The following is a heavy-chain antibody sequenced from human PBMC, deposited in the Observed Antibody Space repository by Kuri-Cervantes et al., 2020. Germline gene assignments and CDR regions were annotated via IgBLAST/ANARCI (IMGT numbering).Heavy chain of an antibody. CDR2: ISYDGSNK. CDR3: AKDIGPGAAAQEDYYYGMDV. J-gene: IGHJ6*02. CDR1: GFTFSNYA. Sequence: GESLKISCAASGFTFSNYAMHWVRQPPGKGLEWVAVISYDGSNKYYADSVKGRFTISRDNSKNTLYLQMNSLRAEDTALYYCAKDIGPGAAAQEDYYYGMDVWGQGTTVTVSS. D-gene: IGHD6-13*01. V-gene: IGHV3-30-3*01.